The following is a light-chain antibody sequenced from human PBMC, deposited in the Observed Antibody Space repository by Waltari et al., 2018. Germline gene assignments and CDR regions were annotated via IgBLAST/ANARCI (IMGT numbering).Light chain of an antibody. CDR1: QDIRND. CDR3: LQHNGYQWT. V-gene: IGKV1-17*01. Sequence: DIQMTQSPSSLSASVGDRVTITCRASQDIRNDLGWYQQQPGKAPKRLIYAASSLQSGVPSRFSGSGSGTEFTLTISSLQPEDFASYYCLQHNGYQWTFGQGTKVEIK. CDR2: AAS. J-gene: IGKJ1*01.